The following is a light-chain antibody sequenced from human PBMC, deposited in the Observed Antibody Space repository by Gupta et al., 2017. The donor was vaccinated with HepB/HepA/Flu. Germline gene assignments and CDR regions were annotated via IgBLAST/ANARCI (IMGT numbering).Light chain of an antibody. CDR1: QSISSS. CDR3: QQNYRTPKT. CDR2: DAT. V-gene: IGKV1-39*01. J-gene: IGKJ1*01. Sequence: DIQMTQSPSSLSASLGDRVTITCRASQSISSSLNWYQQRPGKAPKLLIYDATTLQSGVPSRFSGSGSGTDFSLSIVSLQPEDFVTYYCQQNYRTPKTFGQGTRVEVK.